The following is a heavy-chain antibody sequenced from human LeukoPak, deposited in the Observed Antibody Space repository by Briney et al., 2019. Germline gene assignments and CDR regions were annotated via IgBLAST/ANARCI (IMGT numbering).Heavy chain of an antibody. CDR1: GFTFSSYS. J-gene: IGHJ4*02. Sequence: PGGSLRLSCAASGFTFSSYSMNWVRQAPGKGLEWVSSISSSSSYIYYADSVKGRFTISRDNAKNSLYLQMNSLRAEDTAVYYCARDSYDSPGAGYWGQRTLVTVSS. V-gene: IGHV3-21*01. CDR3: ARDSYDSPGAGY. D-gene: IGHD3-22*01. CDR2: ISSSSSYI.